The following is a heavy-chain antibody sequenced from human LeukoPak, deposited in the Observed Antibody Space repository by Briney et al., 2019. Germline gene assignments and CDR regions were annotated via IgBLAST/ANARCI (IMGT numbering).Heavy chain of an antibody. CDR3: VRDRYDVLTGYNDAFDI. CDR2: IKTDGSEI. J-gene: IGHJ3*02. D-gene: IGHD3-9*01. Sequence: GGSLRLSCAVSGFTIRSYWMSWVRQAPGKGLEWVANIKTDGSEIYYVDSVKGRFTISRDNAKNSLYLQMNSLRAEDTAVYYCVRDRYDVLTGYNDAFDIWGHGTLVAVSS. V-gene: IGHV3-7*01. CDR1: GFTIRSYW.